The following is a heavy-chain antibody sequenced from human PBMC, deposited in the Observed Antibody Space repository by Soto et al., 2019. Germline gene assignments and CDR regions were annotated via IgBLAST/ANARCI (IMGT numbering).Heavy chain of an antibody. D-gene: IGHD6-6*01. V-gene: IGHV1-2*02. CDR2: INPNSGGT. CDR3: ARDPSSGTSIAALDGFDY. Sequence: ASVKVSCKASGYTFTGYYMHWVRQAPGQGLEWMGWINPNSGGTNYAQKFQGRVTMTRDTSISTAYMELSRLRSDDTAVYHCARDPSSGTSIAALDGFDYWGQGTLVTVSS. J-gene: IGHJ4*02. CDR1: GYTFTGYY.